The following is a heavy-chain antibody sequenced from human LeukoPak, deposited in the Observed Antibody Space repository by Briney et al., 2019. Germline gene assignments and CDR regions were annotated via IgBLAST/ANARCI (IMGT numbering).Heavy chain of an antibody. CDR3: ARDSQRAYSSSWDYYGMDV. D-gene: IGHD6-13*01. J-gene: IGHJ6*02. CDR1: GFTFSDHY. CDR2: ISSSGSTI. Sequence: GGSLRLSCAASGFTFSDHYMSWIRRAPGKGLEWVSYISSSGSTIYYADSVKGRFTISRDNAKNSLYLQMNSLRAEDTAVYYCARDSQRAYSSSWDYYGMDVWGQGTTVTVSS. V-gene: IGHV3-11*01.